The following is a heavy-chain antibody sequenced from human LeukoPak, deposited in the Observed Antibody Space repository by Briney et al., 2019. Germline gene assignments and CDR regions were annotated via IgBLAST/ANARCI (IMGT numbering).Heavy chain of an antibody. V-gene: IGHV1-2*02. CDR2: INPNSGGT. J-gene: IGHJ4*02. CDR1: GYTFTGYY. CDR3: VPSNDYYYYFDY. Sequence: ASVKVSCKASGYTFTGYYMHWVRQAPGQGLEWMGWINPNSGGTNYPLRFQGRVTMTRDTSISTAYMELSRLTSDDTAVYYCVPSNDYYYYFDYWGQGTLVTVSS. D-gene: IGHD3-22*01.